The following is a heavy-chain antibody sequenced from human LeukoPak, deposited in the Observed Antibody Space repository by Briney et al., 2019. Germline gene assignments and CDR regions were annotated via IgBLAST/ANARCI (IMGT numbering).Heavy chain of an antibody. CDR3: ARILSSSWYEYFHH. Sequence: SVKVSCKASGGTFSNYVISWVRQAPGQGLEWMGAIIPIFGTANYAQKFQGRVTITADESTSTAYMELSSLRSEDTAVYYCARILSSSWYEYFHHWGQGTLVTVSS. CDR1: GGTFSNYV. D-gene: IGHD6-19*01. J-gene: IGHJ1*01. V-gene: IGHV1-69*01. CDR2: IIPIFGTA.